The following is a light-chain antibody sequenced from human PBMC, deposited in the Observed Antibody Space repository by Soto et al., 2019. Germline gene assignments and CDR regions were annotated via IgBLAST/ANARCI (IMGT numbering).Light chain of an antibody. J-gene: IGKJ1*01. V-gene: IGKV3-11*01. CDR2: DAS. Sequence: TQSPSSFSASTGDRVTITCRASQGISSYLAWYQQKPGQAPRLLIYDASNRATGIPARFSGSGSGTDFTLTISSLEPEDFAVYYCQQRSNWPWTFGQGTKVEIK. CDR1: QGISSY. CDR3: QQRSNWPWT.